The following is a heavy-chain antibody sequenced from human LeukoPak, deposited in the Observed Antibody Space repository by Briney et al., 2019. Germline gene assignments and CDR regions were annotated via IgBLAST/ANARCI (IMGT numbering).Heavy chain of an antibody. CDR3: VRGAAVAGTRAFDI. CDR1: GDSVSNNSAA. D-gene: IGHD6-19*01. J-gene: IGHJ3*02. Sequence: SQTLSLTCVISGDSVSNNSAAWNWIRQSPSRGLEWLGRTYYRSKWYNDYAVSVRSRVTINPDTSKNQFSLQLNSVTPEDTAVYYCVRGAAVAGTRAFDIWGLGTMVTVSS. V-gene: IGHV6-1*01. CDR2: TYYRSKWYN.